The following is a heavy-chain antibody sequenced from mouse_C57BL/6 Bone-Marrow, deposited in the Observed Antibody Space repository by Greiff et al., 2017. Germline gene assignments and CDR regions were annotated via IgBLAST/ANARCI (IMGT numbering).Heavy chain of an antibody. J-gene: IGHJ2*01. CDR3: SSFDGNYFDF. Sequence: VQLKQSGAELVRPGASVKLSCTASGFNIKDDYIHWVKQRPEQGLGWIGWIDPEIGGTEYASKFQGKATITSDTSSNTAYLQLSRLTSEDTAVFYCSSFDGNYFDFWGQGTPLTVAS. CDR1: GFNIKDDY. V-gene: IGHV14-4*01. CDR2: IDPEIGGT. D-gene: IGHD2-3*01.